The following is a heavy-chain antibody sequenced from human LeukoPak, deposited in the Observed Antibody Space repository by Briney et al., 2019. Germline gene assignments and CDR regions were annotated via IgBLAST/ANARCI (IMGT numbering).Heavy chain of an antibody. CDR1: GYSFTSYW. CDR3: ARGRSCSNGVCRNWFDP. V-gene: IGHV5-10-1*04. D-gene: IGHD2-8*01. Sequence: GESLRISCKGSGYSFTSYWISWVRQMPGKGLEWMGRIDPSDSYTNYSPSFQGQVTISADKSITTAYLQWSSLKASDTAMYYCARGRSCSNGVCRNWFDPWGQGTLVTVSS. J-gene: IGHJ5*02. CDR2: IDPSDSYT.